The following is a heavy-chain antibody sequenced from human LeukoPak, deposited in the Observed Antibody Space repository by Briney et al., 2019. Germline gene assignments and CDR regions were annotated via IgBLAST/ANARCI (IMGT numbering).Heavy chain of an antibody. CDR3: ARTTEGGYSYGYFYYYYMDV. J-gene: IGHJ6*03. CDR2: IYTSGST. D-gene: IGHD5-18*01. V-gene: IGHV4-61*02. CDR1: GGSISSGSYY. Sequence: PSETLSLTCTVSGGSISSGSYYWSWIRQPAGKGLEWIGRIYTSGSTNYNPSLKSRVTISVDTSKNQSSLKLSSVTAADTAVYYCARTTEGGYSYGYFYYYYMDVWGKGTTVTISS.